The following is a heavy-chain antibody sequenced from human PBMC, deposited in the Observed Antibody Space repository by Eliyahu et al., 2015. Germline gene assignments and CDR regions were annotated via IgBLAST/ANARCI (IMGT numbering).Heavy chain of an antibody. Sequence: QLQLQESGPGLVKPSETLSLTCXVSGXSISSSSYYWGWIRQPPGKGLEWIXSIYYSGSTYYNPSLKSRVTISVDTSKNQFSLKLSSVTAADTAVYYCASTVAGTFPFDYWGQGTLVTVSS. V-gene: IGHV4-39*01. D-gene: IGHD6-19*01. J-gene: IGHJ4*02. CDR3: ASTVAGTFPFDY. CDR2: IYYSGST. CDR1: GXSISSSSYY.